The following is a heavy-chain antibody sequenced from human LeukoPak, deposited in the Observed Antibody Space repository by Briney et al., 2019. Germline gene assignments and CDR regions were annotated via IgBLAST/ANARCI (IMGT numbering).Heavy chain of an antibody. CDR1: GYTFTSYA. CDR2: MNPNSGNT. V-gene: IGHV1-8*02. J-gene: IGHJ6*03. Sequence: ASVKVSCKASGYTFTSYAMNWVRQAPGQGLEWMGWMNPNSGNTGYAQKFQGRVTMTRNTSISTAYMELSSLRSEDTAVYYCARGNLHYDILTGYFSYYYYYMDVWGKGTTVTISS. D-gene: IGHD3-9*01. CDR3: ARGNLHYDILTGYFSYYYYYMDV.